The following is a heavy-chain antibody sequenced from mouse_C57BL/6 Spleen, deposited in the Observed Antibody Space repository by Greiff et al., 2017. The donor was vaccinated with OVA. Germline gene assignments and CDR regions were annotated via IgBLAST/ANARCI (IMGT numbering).Heavy chain of an antibody. CDR3: VRQYYDYDGAYFDY. CDR1: GFSFNTYA. V-gene: IGHV10-1*01. Sequence: VQLKESGGGLVQPKGSLKLSCAASGFSFNTYAMNWVRQAPGKGLEWVARLRSKSNNYATYYADSVKDRFTISRDDSESMLYLQMNNLKTEDTAMYYCVRQYYDYDGAYFDYWGQGTTLTVSS. CDR2: LRSKSNNYAT. D-gene: IGHD2-4*01. J-gene: IGHJ2*01.